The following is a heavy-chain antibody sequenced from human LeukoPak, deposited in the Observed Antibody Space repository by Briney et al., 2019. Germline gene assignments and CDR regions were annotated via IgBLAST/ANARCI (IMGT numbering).Heavy chain of an antibody. Sequence: GESLEISCKGSGYSFTTYWISWVRQMPGKGLEWMGRIDPSDSYTNYSPSFQGHVTITADKSISTAYLQWSSLKASDTAVYYCARHFAYSSSSYFDYWGQGSLVTVSS. CDR3: ARHFAYSSSSYFDY. CDR2: IDPSDSYT. V-gene: IGHV5-10-1*01. J-gene: IGHJ4*02. CDR1: GYSFTTYW. D-gene: IGHD6-6*01.